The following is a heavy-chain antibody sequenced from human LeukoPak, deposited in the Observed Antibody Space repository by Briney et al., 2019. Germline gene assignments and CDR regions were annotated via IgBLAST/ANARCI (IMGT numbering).Heavy chain of an antibody. J-gene: IGHJ3*02. V-gene: IGHV1-69*13. CDR1: GGTFSSYA. Sequence: GASVKVSCKASGGTFSSYAISWVRQAPGQGLEWMGGIIPIFGTANYAQKFQGRVTITADESTSTAYMELSSLRSEDTAVFYCATGRLDLGDHEAFDIWGQGQWSPSLQ. CDR2: IIPIFGTA. CDR3: ATGRLDLGDHEAFDI. D-gene: IGHD4-17*01.